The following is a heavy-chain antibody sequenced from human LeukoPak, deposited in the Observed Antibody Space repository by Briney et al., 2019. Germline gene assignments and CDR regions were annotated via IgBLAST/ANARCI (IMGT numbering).Heavy chain of an antibody. CDR3: ARDMYSGSYQPFDY. D-gene: IGHD1-26*01. Sequence: GASVKVSCKAPGYTFTGYYMHWVRQAPGQGLEWMGWINPNSGGTNYAQKFQGRVTKTRDTSISTAYMELSRLRSDDTAVYYCARDMYSGSYQPFDYWGQGTLVTVSS. CDR1: GYTFTGYY. J-gene: IGHJ4*02. V-gene: IGHV1-2*02. CDR2: INPNSGGT.